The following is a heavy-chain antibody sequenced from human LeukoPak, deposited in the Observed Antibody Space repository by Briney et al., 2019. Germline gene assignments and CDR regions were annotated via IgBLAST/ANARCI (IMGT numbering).Heavy chain of an antibody. CDR1: GFTFSPYT. Sequence: GGSLRLSCAASGFTFSPYTMSWVRQAPGKGLEWVSAISGSGGSTYYADSVKGRFTISRDNSKNTLYLQMNSLRAEDTAVYYCAKDRGFELLRSEDYWGQGTLVTVSS. CDR2: ISGSGGST. D-gene: IGHD2-15*01. CDR3: AKDRGFELLRSEDY. J-gene: IGHJ4*02. V-gene: IGHV3-23*01.